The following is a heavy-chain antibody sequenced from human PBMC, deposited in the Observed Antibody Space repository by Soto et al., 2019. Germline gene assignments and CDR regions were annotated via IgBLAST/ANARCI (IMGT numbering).Heavy chain of an antibody. CDR2: IWYDGSNK. Sequence: PGGSLRLSCAASGFTFSSYGMHWVRQAPGKGLEWVAVIWYDGSNKYYADSVKGRFTISRDNSKNTLYLQMNSLRAEDTAVHYCARGRIVPAASRPYYYYMDVWGKGTTVTVSS. CDR1: GFTFSSYG. J-gene: IGHJ6*03. D-gene: IGHD2-2*01. V-gene: IGHV3-33*01. CDR3: ARGRIVPAASRPYYYYMDV.